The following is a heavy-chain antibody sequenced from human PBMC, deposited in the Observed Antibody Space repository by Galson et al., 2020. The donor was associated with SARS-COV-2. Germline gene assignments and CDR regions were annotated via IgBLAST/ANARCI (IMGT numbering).Heavy chain of an antibody. J-gene: IGHJ4*01. CDR3: AKLAEGRRSSEDY. V-gene: IGHV4-59*08. D-gene: IGHD1-26*01. Sequence: ETSETLSLTCAVSIGSMTSHSWSWIRQAPGKGLEWIGYISYDGSTTYNPSLKSRVTISIDTSKHQFSLRLTSVTAADTALYYCAKLAEGRRSSEDYWVHGTRVTVFS. CDR2: ISYDGST. CDR1: IGSMTSHS.